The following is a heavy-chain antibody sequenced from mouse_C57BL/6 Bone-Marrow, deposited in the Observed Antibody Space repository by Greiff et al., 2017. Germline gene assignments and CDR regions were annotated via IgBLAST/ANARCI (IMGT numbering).Heavy chain of an antibody. J-gene: IGHJ2*01. CDR1: GYTFTDYE. D-gene: IGHD3-1*01. CDR2: IDPETGGT. CDR3: TRPARYFDY. Sequence: VQLQQSGAELVRPGASVTLCCKASGYTFTDYEMHWVKQTPVHGLEWIGAIDPETGGTAYNQKFKGKAILTADKSSSTAYMELRSLTSEYSAVNYCTRPARYFDYWGQGTTLTVSS. V-gene: IGHV1-15*01.